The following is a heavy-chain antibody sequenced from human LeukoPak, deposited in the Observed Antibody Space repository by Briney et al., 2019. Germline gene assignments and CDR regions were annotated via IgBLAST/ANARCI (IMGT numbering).Heavy chain of an antibody. CDR1: GFTFSSYS. V-gene: IGHV3-21*01. D-gene: IGHD3-22*01. Sequence: GGSLRLSCAASGFTFSSYSMNWVRQAPGKGLEWVSSISSSSSHIYYADSVKGRFTISRDNAKNSLYLQMNSLRADDTAVYYCARGRIVAGVRYWGQGTLVTVSS. CDR2: ISSSSSHI. J-gene: IGHJ4*02. CDR3: ARGRIVAGVRY.